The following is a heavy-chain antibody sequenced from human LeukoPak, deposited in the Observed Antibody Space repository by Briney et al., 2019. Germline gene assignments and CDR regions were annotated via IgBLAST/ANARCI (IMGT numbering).Heavy chain of an antibody. CDR2: INPNSGGT. CDR3: ARVARVVVSPLDY. Sequence: ASVKVSCKASGYSFTVYYMHWVRQAPGQGLEWMGWINPNSGGTNYAEKFQGRVTMTRDTSISTAYMELSRLRSDDTAVYYCARVARVVVSPLDYWGQGTLVTVSS. CDR1: GYSFTVYY. J-gene: IGHJ4*02. V-gene: IGHV1-2*02. D-gene: IGHD2-15*01.